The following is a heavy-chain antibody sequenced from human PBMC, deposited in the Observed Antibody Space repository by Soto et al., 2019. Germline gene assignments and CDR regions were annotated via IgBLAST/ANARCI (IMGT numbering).Heavy chain of an antibody. CDR1: GFTFSNFA. V-gene: IGHV3-23*01. CDR3: AKGGASRGHYYGVDV. CDR2: INGGGDRE. J-gene: IGHJ6*02. D-gene: IGHD3-10*01. Sequence: IQLLESGGDLVRRGGSLRLTCAGSGFTFSNFAMTWVRQAPGKGLEWVSSINGGGDREYYADFVKGRFTLSRDNSKNTVFLQMKSLRAEDTALYYCAKGGASRGHYYGVDVWGQGTMVAVSS.